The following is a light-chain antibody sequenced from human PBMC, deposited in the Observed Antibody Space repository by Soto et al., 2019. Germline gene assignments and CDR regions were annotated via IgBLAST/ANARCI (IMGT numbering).Light chain of an antibody. Sequence: SALTQPRSASGSPGQSVTISCTGASSDVGGYNYVSWYQQHPGKAPKLMIYEVSKRPSGVHDRFSGSKSGNTASLTVSGLQAEDEADYYCSSYAGREVFGGGKQLTVL. J-gene: IGLJ2*01. V-gene: IGLV2-8*01. CDR1: SSDVGGYNY. CDR3: SSYAGREV. CDR2: EVS.